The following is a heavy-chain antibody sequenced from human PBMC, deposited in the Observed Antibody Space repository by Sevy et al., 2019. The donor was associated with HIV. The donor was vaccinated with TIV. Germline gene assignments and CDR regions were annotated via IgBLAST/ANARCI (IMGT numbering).Heavy chain of an antibody. CDR3: AKQISYQGYFDY. D-gene: IGHD3-16*02. Sequence: GGSLRLSCAASGFTFSSYGMHWVRQAPGKGLEWVALIWFNGSNKYYADSVKGRFTISRDNSKNTLYLQMNSLRAEGTAVYYCAKQISYQGYFDYWGQGTLVTVSS. CDR1: GFTFSSYG. V-gene: IGHV3-33*06. J-gene: IGHJ4*02. CDR2: IWFNGSNK.